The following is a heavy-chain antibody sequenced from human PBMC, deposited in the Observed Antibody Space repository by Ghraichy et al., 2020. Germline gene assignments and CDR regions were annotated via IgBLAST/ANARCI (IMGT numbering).Heavy chain of an antibody. D-gene: IGHD3-22*01. CDR2: INHSGST. CDR3: AMTYYYNSSGQA. V-gene: IGHV4-34*01. J-gene: IGHJ4*02. CDR1: GGSFSGYY. Sequence: SETLSLTCAVYGGSFSGYYWSWIRQPPGKGLEWIGEINHSGSTNYNPSLKSRVTISVDTSKNQFSLKLSSVTAADTAVYYCAMTYYYNSSGQAWGQGTLVTVSS.